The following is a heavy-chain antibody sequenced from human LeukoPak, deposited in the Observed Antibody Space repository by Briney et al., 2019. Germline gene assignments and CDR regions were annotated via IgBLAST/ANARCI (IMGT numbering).Heavy chain of an antibody. V-gene: IGHV4-30-2*01. CDR1: GGSIMSGGYS. CDR2: VFHSGDT. Sequence: PSETLSLTCAASGGSIMSGGYSWSWIRQTPEKGLEWIGHVFHSGDTEYNPSLKNRVAMSLVRSKNQVSLELSSVTAADTAVYYCARAPGAPRGYYAGGFDVWGQGTLVTVSS. D-gene: IGHD3-22*01. CDR3: ARAPGAPRGYYAGGFDV. J-gene: IGHJ3*01.